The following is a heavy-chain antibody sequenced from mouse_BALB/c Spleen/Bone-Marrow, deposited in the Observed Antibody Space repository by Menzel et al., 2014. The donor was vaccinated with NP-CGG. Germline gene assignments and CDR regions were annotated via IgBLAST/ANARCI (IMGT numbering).Heavy chain of an antibody. J-gene: IGHJ2*01. CDR3: ARYYGSSYDY. D-gene: IGHD1-1*01. V-gene: IGHV5-9-1*01. CDR2: ISSGGNYA. Sequence: EVMLVESGGGLVKPGGSLKLSCAASGFTFSSYAMSWVRQTPEKRLEWVATISSGGNYAYYPDSVKGRFTISRDNAKNTLYLQMSSLRSEDTAMYYCARYYGSSYDYWGQGTTLTVSS. CDR1: GFTFSSYA.